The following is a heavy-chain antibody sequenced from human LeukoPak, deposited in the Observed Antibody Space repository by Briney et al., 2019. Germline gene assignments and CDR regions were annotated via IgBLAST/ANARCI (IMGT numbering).Heavy chain of an antibody. CDR1: VFTFSSYW. V-gene: IGHV3-74*01. CDR3: ARGIYGDPVAFDY. CDR2: IHSDEIRT. D-gene: IGHD4/OR15-4a*01. J-gene: IGHJ4*02. Sequence: PGGSLRLSCAASVFTFSSYWMHWVRQAPGRGLVWVSRIHSDEIRTNYADSVTGRFTISRDNAKNTVYLQMNSLRNEDTAVYYCARGIYGDPVAFDYWGQGTLVTVSS.